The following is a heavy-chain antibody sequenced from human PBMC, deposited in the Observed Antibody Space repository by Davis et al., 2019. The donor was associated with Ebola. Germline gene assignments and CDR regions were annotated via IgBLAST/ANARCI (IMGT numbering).Heavy chain of an antibody. Sequence: GGSLRLSCTASGFTFGDYAMSWVRQAPGKGLEWVGFIRSKAYGGTTEYAASVKGRFTISRDDSKSIAYLQMNSLKTEDTAVYYCTRAEVPSGYVLRYYFDYWGQGTLVTVSS. V-gene: IGHV3-49*04. D-gene: IGHD3-3*01. J-gene: IGHJ4*02. CDR2: IRSKAYGGTT. CDR1: GFTFGDYA. CDR3: TRAEVPSGYVLRYYFDY.